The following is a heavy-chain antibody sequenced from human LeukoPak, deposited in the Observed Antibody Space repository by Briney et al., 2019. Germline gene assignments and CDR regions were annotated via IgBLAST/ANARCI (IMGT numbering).Heavy chain of an antibody. CDR1: GFTFSYFW. V-gene: IGHV3-7*05. Sequence: GGSLRLSCVASGFTFSYFWMSWVRQAPGKGLEWVANINLDGSERHYVDSVKGRFTISRDNARKSLYLQMNSLRDEDTAVYYCAREPSKQHLDIWGQGTLVTVSS. CDR3: AREPSKQHLDI. D-gene: IGHD6-13*01. CDR2: INLDGSER. J-gene: IGHJ4*02.